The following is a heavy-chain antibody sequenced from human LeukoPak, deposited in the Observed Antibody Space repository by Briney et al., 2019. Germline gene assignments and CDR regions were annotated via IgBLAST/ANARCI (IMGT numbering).Heavy chain of an antibody. J-gene: IGHJ4*02. V-gene: IGHV4-34*01. Sequence: PSETLSLTCAVYGGSFSGYYWSWIRQPPGKGLEWIGEINHSGSTNYNPSLKSRVTISVDTSKNQFSLKLSSVTAADTAVYYCARHTPLAAAGTFDYWGQGTLVTVSS. CDR3: ARHTPLAAAGTFDY. D-gene: IGHD6-13*01. CDR1: GGSFSGYY. CDR2: INHSGST.